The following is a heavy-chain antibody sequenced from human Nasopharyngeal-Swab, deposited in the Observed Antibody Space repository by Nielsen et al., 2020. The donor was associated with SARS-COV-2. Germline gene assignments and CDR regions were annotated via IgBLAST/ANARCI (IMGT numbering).Heavy chain of an antibody. Sequence: GESLKISCAASGFTFSSYAMHWVRQAPGKGLEWVAVISYDGSNKYYADSVKGRFTISRDNSKNTLYLQMNSLRAEDTAVYYCAREDGGDTMIVVVMVYWGKGTLVTVSS. CDR3: AREDGGDTMIVVVMVY. CDR2: ISYDGSNK. CDR1: GFTFSSYA. V-gene: IGHV3-30*04. J-gene: IGHJ4*02. D-gene: IGHD3-22*01.